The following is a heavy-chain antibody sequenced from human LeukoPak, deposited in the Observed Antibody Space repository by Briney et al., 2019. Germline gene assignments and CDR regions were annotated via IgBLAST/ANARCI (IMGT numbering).Heavy chain of an antibody. V-gene: IGHV3-21*01. J-gene: IGHJ4*02. D-gene: IGHD6-19*01. Sequence: GGSLRLSCAASGFTFSSYGINWVRQAPGKGLEWVSSISSSSSYIYYADSVKGRFTISRDNAKNSLYLQMNSLRAEDTAVYYCAGAIAVAGTSSLSFDYWGQGTLVTVSS. CDR2: ISSSSSYI. CDR1: GFTFSSYG. CDR3: AGAIAVAGTSSLSFDY.